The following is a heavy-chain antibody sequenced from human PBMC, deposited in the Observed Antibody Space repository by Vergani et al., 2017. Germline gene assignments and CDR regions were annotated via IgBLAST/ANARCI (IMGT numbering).Heavy chain of an antibody. CDR1: GYTFTGYY. V-gene: IGHV1-2*02. D-gene: IGHD3-22*01. J-gene: IGHJ6*02. CDR2: INPNSGGT. Sequence: QVQLVQSGAEVKKPGASVKVSCKASGYTFTGYYMHWVRQAPGQGLEWMGWINPNSGGTNYAQKFQGRVTMTRDTSISTAYMELSRLRSDDTAVYYCAXDRRTYYYDSSGYYYPTYYYYGMDVWGQGTTVTVSS. CDR3: AXDRRTYYYDSSGYYYPTYYYYGMDV.